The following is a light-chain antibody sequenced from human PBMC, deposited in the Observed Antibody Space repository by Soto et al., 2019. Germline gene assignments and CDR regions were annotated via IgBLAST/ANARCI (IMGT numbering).Light chain of an antibody. CDR1: QIVGGDT. CDR2: GAS. CDR3: QQYHWAPDT. Sequence: EIVLTQSPGTLSLSPGERDTLSCRASQIVGGDTLAWFQQRPGQAPRLVIYGASNRAAGIPDRFSGSGSGTDFTLTVSRLEPEDFAMYYCQQYHWAPDTFGQGTRLEIK. J-gene: IGKJ5*01. V-gene: IGKV3-20*01.